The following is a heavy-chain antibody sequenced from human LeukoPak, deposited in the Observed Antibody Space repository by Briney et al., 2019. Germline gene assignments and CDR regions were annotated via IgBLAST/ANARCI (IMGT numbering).Heavy chain of an antibody. J-gene: IGHJ5*02. Sequence: KASETLSLTCAVYGGSFSGYYWSWIRQPPGKGLEWIGEINHSGSTNYNPSLKSRVTISVDTSKNQFSLKLSSVTAADTAVHYCARGRIVATITVLYLNWFDPWGQGTLVTVSS. CDR3: ARGRIVATITVLYLNWFDP. V-gene: IGHV4-34*01. D-gene: IGHD5-12*01. CDR2: INHSGST. CDR1: GGSFSGYY.